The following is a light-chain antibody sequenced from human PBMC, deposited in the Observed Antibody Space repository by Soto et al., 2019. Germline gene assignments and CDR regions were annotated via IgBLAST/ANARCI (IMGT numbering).Light chain of an antibody. CDR1: SSDVGGYNY. J-gene: IGLJ1*01. V-gene: IGLV2-14*01. Sequence: QSVLTQPASVSGSPGQSITISCTGTSSDVGGYNYVSWYQQHAGKAPKLMIYEVSNRPSGVSNRFSRSKSGNTASLTISGLQPGDEADYYCSSYTTSSSYVFGTGTKVTV. CDR3: SSYTTSSSYV. CDR2: EVS.